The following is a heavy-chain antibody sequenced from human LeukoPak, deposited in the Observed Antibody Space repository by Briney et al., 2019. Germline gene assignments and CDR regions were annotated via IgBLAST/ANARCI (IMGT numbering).Heavy chain of an antibody. V-gene: IGHV4-61*02. CDR3: ARTYDFWSGDWSGGDY. D-gene: IGHD3-3*01. J-gene: IGHJ4*02. CDR2: IYTSGST. Sequence: SQTLSLTCTVSGGSISSGSYYWSWIRQPAGKGLEWIGRIYTSGSTNYNPSLKSRVTISVDTSKNQFSLKLSSVTAADTAVYYCARTYDFWSGDWSGGDYWGQGTLVTVSS. CDR1: GGSISSGSYY.